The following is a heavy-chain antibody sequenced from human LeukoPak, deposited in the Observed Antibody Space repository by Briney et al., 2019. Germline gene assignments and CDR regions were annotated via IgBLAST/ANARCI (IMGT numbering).Heavy chain of an antibody. Sequence: ASVKVSCKASEYTFTSYAMHWVRQAPGQRLEWMGWINAGNGNTKYSQKFQGRVTITRDTSASTAYMELSSLRSEDTAVYYCARGSLRVAVAGRVHNWFDPWGQGTLVTVSS. V-gene: IGHV1-3*01. CDR1: EYTFTSYA. D-gene: IGHD6-19*01. J-gene: IGHJ5*02. CDR3: ARGSLRVAVAGRVHNWFDP. CDR2: INAGNGNT.